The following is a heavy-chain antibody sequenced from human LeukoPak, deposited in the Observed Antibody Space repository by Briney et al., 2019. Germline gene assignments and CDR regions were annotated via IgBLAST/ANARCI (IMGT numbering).Heavy chain of an antibody. J-gene: IGHJ5*02. CDR2: IYYSGST. CDR3: ARLGEVLLWFGELFPFDP. D-gene: IGHD3-10*01. Sequence: SETLSLTCTVSGGSISSSSYYWGWIRQPPGKGLEWIGSIYYSGSTYYNPSLKSRVTISVDTSKNQFSLKLSSVTAADTAVYYCARLGEVLLWFGELFPFDPWGQGTLVTVSS. CDR1: GGSISSSSYY. V-gene: IGHV4-39*01.